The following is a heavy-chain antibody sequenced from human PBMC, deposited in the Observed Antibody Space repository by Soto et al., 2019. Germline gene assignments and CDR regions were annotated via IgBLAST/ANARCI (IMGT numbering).Heavy chain of an antibody. J-gene: IGHJ6*02. CDR1: GFTFSNAW. CDR3: TTPRSYYYGMDV. Sequence: PGGSLRLSCAASGFTFSNAWMSWVRQAPGKGLEWVGRIKSKTDGGTTDYAAPVKGRFTISRDDSKNTLYLQMNSLKTEDTAVYYCTTPRSYYYGMDVWGQGTTVTVSS. CDR2: IKSKTDGGTT. V-gene: IGHV3-15*01.